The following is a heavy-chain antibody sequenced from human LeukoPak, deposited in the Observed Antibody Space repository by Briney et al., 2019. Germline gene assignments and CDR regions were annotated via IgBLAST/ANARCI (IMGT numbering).Heavy chain of an antibody. CDR3: ARDSGYEVDC. Sequence: GASVKVSCKASGYTFTGYNMHWVRQAPGQGLGWMGWINPNSGGTNYAQKFQGRVTMTRDTSINTAYMEVSRLRSDDTAVYYCARDSGYEVDCWGQGTLVTVSS. J-gene: IGHJ4*02. CDR2: INPNSGGT. V-gene: IGHV1-2*02. CDR1: GYTFTGYN. D-gene: IGHD5-12*01.